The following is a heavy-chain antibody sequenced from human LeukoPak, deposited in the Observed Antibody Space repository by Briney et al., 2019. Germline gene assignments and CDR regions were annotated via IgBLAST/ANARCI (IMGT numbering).Heavy chain of an antibody. J-gene: IGHJ4*01. V-gene: IGHV3-72*01. CDR3: TKLARAPRDFDY. Sequence: PGGSLRLSCAASGFTFSDHYIDWVRQAPGKGLEWVGRSRDKGNSYTTAYAASVRGRFTISRDDSKNLLYLQMNSLKIEDTAVYYCTKLARAPRDFDYWGQGTLVTVSS. CDR2: SRDKGNSYTT. CDR1: GFTFSDHY. D-gene: IGHD3-10*01.